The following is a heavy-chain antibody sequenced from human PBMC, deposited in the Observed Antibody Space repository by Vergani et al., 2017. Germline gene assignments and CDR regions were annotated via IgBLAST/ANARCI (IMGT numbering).Heavy chain of an antibody. J-gene: IGHJ5*02. Sequence: QVQLQESGPGLVKPSETLSLTCTVSGGSISSYYWSWIRQPPGKGLEWIGYIYYSGSTNYNPSRKSRVTISVDTSKNQFSLKLSSVTAADTAVYYCARLGGLHYDDSIWFDPWGQGTLVTVSS. CDR3: ARLGGLHYDDSIWFDP. D-gene: IGHD3-22*01. CDR2: IYYSGST. V-gene: IGHV4-59*01. CDR1: GGSISSYY.